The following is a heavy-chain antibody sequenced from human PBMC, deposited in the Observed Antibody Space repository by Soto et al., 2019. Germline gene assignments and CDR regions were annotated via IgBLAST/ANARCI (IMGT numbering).Heavy chain of an antibody. D-gene: IGHD2-15*01. Sequence: EVQLLESGGGLVQPGGSLRLSCAASGFTFSSYAMSWVRQAPGKGLEWVSAISGSGGSTYYADSVKGRFTISRDNSKNTVYLQMNSLRAEDTAVYYCAGESGVVVAGARSDYYYMDVWGKGTTVTVSS. CDR3: AGESGVVVAGARSDYYYMDV. CDR1: GFTFSSYA. V-gene: IGHV3-23*01. CDR2: ISGSGGST. J-gene: IGHJ6*03.